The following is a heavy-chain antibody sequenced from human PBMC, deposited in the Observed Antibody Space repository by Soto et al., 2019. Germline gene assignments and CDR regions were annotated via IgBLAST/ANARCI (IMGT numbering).Heavy chain of an antibody. CDR2: ISSNGDST. CDR3: AKIESRFYYDSTGYYPFDY. V-gene: IGHV3-64*04. Sequence: GGFLSLPRAASGVPFGGHAMHWVRQAPGKGLEYVSAISSNGDSTYYADSVMGRFTISRDNSKNTVYLQMNSLRAEDTAVYYCAKIESRFYYDSTGYYPFDYWGQGTLVTVSS. D-gene: IGHD3-22*01. CDR1: GVPFGGHA. J-gene: IGHJ4*02.